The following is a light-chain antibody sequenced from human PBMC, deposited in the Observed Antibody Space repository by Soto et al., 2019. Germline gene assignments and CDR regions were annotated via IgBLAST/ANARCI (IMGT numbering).Light chain of an antibody. Sequence: EIVMTQSPATLSVSPGERATLSCRASQSVSSNLAWYQQKPGQAPRLLIYGASTRATGIAARFSGSGSGTEFPLTLSSLQSEDFAVYYCQQYNNWPPWTFGQGTKVEIK. V-gene: IGKV3-15*01. CDR2: GAS. CDR1: QSVSSN. J-gene: IGKJ1*01. CDR3: QQYNNWPPWT.